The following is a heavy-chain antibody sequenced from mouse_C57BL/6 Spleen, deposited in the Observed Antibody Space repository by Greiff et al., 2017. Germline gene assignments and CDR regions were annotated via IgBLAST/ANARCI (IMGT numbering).Heavy chain of an antibody. V-gene: IGHV2-2*01. CDR2: VWSGGST. CDR3: ASSTGNAMDY. Sequence: VQVVESGPGLVQPSQSLSITCTVSGFSLTSYGVHWVRQSPGKGLEWLGVVWSGGSTDYNAAFISRLSISKDNSKSQVFFKMNSLQADDSAIYYCASSTGNAMDYWGQGTSVTVSS. CDR1: GFSLTSYG. J-gene: IGHJ4*01.